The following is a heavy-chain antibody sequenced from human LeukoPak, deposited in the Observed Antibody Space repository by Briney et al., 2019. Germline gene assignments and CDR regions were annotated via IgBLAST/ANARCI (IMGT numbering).Heavy chain of an antibody. Sequence: SETLSLTCTVSGGSISTYYWTWIRQPPGKGLEWIGYIYYSGSTNYNPSLKSRVTISLDTSKNQFSLKLSSVTAADTAVYYCARAILSGYPDSWGQGTLVIVFS. CDR1: GGSISTYY. D-gene: IGHD3-3*01. CDR2: IYYSGST. J-gene: IGHJ4*02. CDR3: ARAILSGYPDS. V-gene: IGHV4-59*01.